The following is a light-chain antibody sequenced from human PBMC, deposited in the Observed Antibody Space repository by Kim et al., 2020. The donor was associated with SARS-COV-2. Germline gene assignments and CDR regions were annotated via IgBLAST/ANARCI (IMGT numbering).Light chain of an antibody. J-gene: IGLJ3*02. CDR2: GKN. Sequence: SSELTQDPAVSVALGQTVRITCQGDSLRSYYASWYQQKPGQAPVLVIYGKNNRPSGIPDRFSGSSSGNTASLTITGAQAEDEADYYCNSRDSSGSPRWVFGGGTQLTVL. V-gene: IGLV3-19*01. CDR3: NSRDSSGSPRWV. CDR1: SLRSYY.